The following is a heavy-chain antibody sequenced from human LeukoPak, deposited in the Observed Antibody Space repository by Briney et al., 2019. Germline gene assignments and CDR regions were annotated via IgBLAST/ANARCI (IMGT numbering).Heavy chain of an antibody. CDR3: ARESYDILTGYPDAFDI. CDR2: IYHSGST. V-gene: IGHV4-59*01. D-gene: IGHD3-9*01. J-gene: IGHJ3*02. CDR1: GGSISSYY. Sequence: SETLSLTCTVSGGSISSYYWSWIRQPPGKGLEWIGYIYHSGSTNYNPSLKSRVTISVDTSKNQFSLKLSSVTAADTAVYYCARESYDILTGYPDAFDIWGQGTMVTVSS.